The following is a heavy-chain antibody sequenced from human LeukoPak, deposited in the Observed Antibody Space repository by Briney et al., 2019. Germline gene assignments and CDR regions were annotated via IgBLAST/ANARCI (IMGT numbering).Heavy chain of an antibody. CDR2: IIPIFGTA. Sequence: ASVKVSCKASGGTFSSYAISWVRQAPGQGLEWMGGIIPIFGTANYAQKFQGRVTITADESTSTAYMELSSLRSEDTAVYYCARTTEVVPAAPDYWGQGTLVTVSS. CDR1: GGTFSSYA. J-gene: IGHJ4*02. CDR3: ARTTEVVPAAPDY. V-gene: IGHV1-69*13. D-gene: IGHD2-2*01.